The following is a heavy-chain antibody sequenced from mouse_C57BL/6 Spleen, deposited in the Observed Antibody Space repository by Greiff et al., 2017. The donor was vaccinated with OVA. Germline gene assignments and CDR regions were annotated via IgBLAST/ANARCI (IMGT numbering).Heavy chain of an antibody. D-gene: IGHD3-2*02. Sequence: EVQLQQSGAELVKPGASVKLSCTASGFNIKDYYMHWVKQRTEQGLEWIGRIDPEDGETKYAPQFQGKATITADTSANTAYLQLSSLTSEDTAVYYCASPRQLRLRNYFDYWGQGTTLTVSS. J-gene: IGHJ2*01. CDR1: GFNIKDYY. V-gene: IGHV14-2*01. CDR2: IDPEDGET. CDR3: ASPRQLRLRNYFDY.